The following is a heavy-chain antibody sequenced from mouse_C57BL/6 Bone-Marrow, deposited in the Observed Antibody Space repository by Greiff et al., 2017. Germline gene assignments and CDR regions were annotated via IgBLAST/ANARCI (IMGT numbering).Heavy chain of an antibody. V-gene: IGHV1-80*01. J-gene: IGHJ2*01. CDR1: GYAFSSYW. Sequence: VQRVEPGAELVKPGASVKISCKASGYAFSSYWMNWVKQRPGQGLEWIGQIYPGDGDTNYNGKFKGKATLTADKSSSTAYMQLSSLTSEDSAVYFCASFYYYAFDYWCQGTTRTVSS. CDR2: IYPGDGDT. CDR3: ASFYYYAFDY. D-gene: IGHD1-1*01.